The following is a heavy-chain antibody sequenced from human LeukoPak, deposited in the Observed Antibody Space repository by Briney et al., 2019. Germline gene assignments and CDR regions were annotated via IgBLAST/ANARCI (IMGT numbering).Heavy chain of an antibody. D-gene: IGHD6-13*01. CDR1: GGSINSYY. J-gene: IGHJ4*02. CDR3: ARDDVGIAAAGGIY. CDR2: IYHSGST. V-gene: IGHV4-38-2*02. Sequence: SETLSLTCTVSGGSINSYYWTWIRQPPGKGLEWIGSIYHSGSTYYNPSLKSRVTISVDTSKNQFSLNLSSVTAADTAVYYCARDDVGIAAAGGIYWGQGTLVTVSS.